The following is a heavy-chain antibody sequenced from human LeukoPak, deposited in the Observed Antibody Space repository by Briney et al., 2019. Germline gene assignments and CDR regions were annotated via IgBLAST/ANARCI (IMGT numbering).Heavy chain of an antibody. CDR3: ARDLVLGSGSYGQ. J-gene: IGHJ4*02. CDR1: GFTYSTYW. Sequence: GGTLRLSCAASGFTYSTYWMHWVPHPPGKGLVWASRIHGDGTFTTSTDSGKGRFTISGDNAQNMVYLQMNSLRDEDTAVYYCARDLVLGSGSYGQWGQGTLVTVSS. V-gene: IGHV3-74*01. CDR2: IHGDGTFT. D-gene: IGHD3-10*01.